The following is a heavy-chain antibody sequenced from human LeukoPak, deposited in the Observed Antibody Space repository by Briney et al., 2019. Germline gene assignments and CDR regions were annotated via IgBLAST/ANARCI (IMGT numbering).Heavy chain of an antibody. Sequence: ASVKVSCKASGYTFTSYDINWVRQATGQGLEWMGWMNPNSGNTGYAQKFQGRVTITRNTSISTAYMELSSLRSEDTAVYYCARGRDITGTSDYWGQGTLVTVSS. CDR2: MNPNSGNT. V-gene: IGHV1-8*03. J-gene: IGHJ4*02. CDR1: GYTFTSYD. CDR3: ARGRDITGTSDY. D-gene: IGHD1-20*01.